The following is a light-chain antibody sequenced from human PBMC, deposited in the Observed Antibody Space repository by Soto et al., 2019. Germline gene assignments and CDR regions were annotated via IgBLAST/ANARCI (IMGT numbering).Light chain of an antibody. V-gene: IGLV2-14*01. CDR2: DVS. CDR3: SSYTSATTYV. Sequence: QSVLTQPASVSGSPGQSITISCTGTSSDVGAYNYDSWYQQYPGEAPKVIIYDVSHRPAGVSNRSSGSKSGNTASLTISVLQTQDEADYYCSSYTSATTYVFGTGTKVTVL. J-gene: IGLJ1*01. CDR1: SSDVGAYNY.